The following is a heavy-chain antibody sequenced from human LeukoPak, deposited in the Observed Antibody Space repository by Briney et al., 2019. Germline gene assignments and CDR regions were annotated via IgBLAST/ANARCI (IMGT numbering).Heavy chain of an antibody. CDR1: GFTFNSYV. CDR2: INGGGGNT. CDR3: ARDYQDTVTTLSSDY. D-gene: IGHD4-17*01. Sequence: GGSLRLSCAASGFTFNSYVMSWVRQAPGKGLEWVSAINGGGGNTYYADSVKGRFTISRDNSKNTLYLQMNSLRAEDTAVYYCARDYQDTVTTLSSDYWGQGTLVTVSS. J-gene: IGHJ4*02. V-gene: IGHV3-23*01.